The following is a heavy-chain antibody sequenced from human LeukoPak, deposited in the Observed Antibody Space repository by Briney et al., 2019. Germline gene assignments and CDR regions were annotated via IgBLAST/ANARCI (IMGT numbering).Heavy chain of an antibody. V-gene: IGHV1-2*02. J-gene: IGHJ6*02. CDR1: GYTFTRYY. CDR2: INPNSGGT. D-gene: IGHD2-2*01. CDR3: ARSPPPYCSSTSCYFGVYYYYGMDV. Sequence: ASVKVSCKASGYTFTRYYMHWVRQAPGQGLEWMGWINPNSGGTYYTQKFQGRVTMPSDTSISTAYMELSRLRSDDTAVYYCARSPPPYCSSTSCYFGVYYYYGMDVWGQGTTVTVSS.